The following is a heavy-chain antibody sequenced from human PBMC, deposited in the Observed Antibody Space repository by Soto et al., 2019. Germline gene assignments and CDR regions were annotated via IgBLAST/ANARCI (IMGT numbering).Heavy chain of an antibody. V-gene: IGHV3-23*01. CDR1: GFTFISYA. CDR3: ARSLFLASTDTEPFDY. Sequence: EAQLLESGGGLVQPGGSLVLSCAASGFTFISYAMSWVRQAPGKGLEWVSSISGGGNDAFYAVSVKGRFTISRDNSRNTLYLQMSSLRADDTAIYYCARSLFLASTDTEPFDYWGQGALITVSS. CDR2: ISGGGNDA. D-gene: IGHD3-3*02. J-gene: IGHJ4*02.